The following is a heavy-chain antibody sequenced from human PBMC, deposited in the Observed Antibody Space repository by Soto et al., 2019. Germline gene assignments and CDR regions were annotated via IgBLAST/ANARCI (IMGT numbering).Heavy chain of an antibody. CDR2: IYSGGST. CDR1: GFTVSSNY. Sequence: GGSLRLSCAASGFTVSSNYMSWVRQAPGKGLEWVSVIYSGGSTYYADSVKGRFTISRDNSKNTLYLQMNSLRAEDTAVYYCARDGYYDSSGYSSGGYAFDIWGQGTMVTVSS. D-gene: IGHD3-22*01. CDR3: ARDGYYDSSGYSSGGYAFDI. V-gene: IGHV3-66*01. J-gene: IGHJ3*02.